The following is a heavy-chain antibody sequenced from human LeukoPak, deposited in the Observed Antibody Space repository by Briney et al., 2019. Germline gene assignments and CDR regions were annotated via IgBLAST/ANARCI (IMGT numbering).Heavy chain of an antibody. CDR2: IYFGGST. V-gene: IGHV4-59*01. D-gene: IGHD3-3*01. J-gene: IGHJ6*03. Sequence: SETLSLTCTVSGGSISSYYWSWIRQPPGKGLEWIGYIYFGGSTNYNPSLKSRVTISIDTSKNHFSLKLSSVTAADTAVYYCARAFWSGYFPDYYYYMDVWGKGTTVTVSS. CDR3: ARAFWSGYFPDYYYYMDV. CDR1: GGSISSYY.